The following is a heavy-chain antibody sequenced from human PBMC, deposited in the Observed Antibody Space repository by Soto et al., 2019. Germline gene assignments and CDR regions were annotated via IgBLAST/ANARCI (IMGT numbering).Heavy chain of an antibody. Sequence: GGSLRLSCAASGFTFSSYAMSWVRQAPGKGLEWVSAISGSGGSTYYADSVKGRFTISRDNSKNTLYLQMNSLRAEDTAVYYCATVGTIVVVITAHFDYWGQGTLVTVSS. J-gene: IGHJ4*02. V-gene: IGHV3-23*01. CDR1: GFTFSSYA. CDR3: ATVGTIVVVITAHFDY. D-gene: IGHD3-22*01. CDR2: ISGSGGST.